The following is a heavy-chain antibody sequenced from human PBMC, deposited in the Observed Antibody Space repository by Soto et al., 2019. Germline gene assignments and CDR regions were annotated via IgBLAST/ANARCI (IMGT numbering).Heavy chain of an antibody. Sequence: QVQLVESGGGLVKPGGSLRLSCVGSGFTFSDDYIMWIRQAPGKGLEWVSYISGTGSTTYYTDSVKGRFTISRDNAKNTLYLQMSNLGAEDTAVYYCARRGSAYNWFAPWGQGTLVTVSS. CDR1: GFTFSDDY. D-gene: IGHD2-15*01. CDR2: ISGTGSTT. J-gene: IGHJ5*02. CDR3: ARRGSAYNWFAP. V-gene: IGHV3-11*01.